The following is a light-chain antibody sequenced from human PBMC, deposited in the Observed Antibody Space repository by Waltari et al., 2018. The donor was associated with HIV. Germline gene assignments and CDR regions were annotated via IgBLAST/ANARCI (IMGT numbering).Light chain of an antibody. J-gene: IGLJ3*02. CDR2: GNT. CDR1: STHTRAGYD. V-gene: IGLV1-40*01. Sequence: QSVVTQTPSVSGAPGQTVAISCPGCSTHTRAGYDVNLYQQFPGAPPKAVIYGNTNRPSWVPDRFSGSKSGSAASLVIAGLQADDEAEYYCQSYDKSLSGWVCGGGTKVTVL. CDR3: QSYDKSLSGWV.